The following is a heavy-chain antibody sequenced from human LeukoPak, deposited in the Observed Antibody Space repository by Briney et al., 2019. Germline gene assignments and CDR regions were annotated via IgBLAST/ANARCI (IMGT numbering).Heavy chain of an antibody. V-gene: IGHV1-2*02. CDR3: ARDGQWLVRPFDGFDY. Sequence: ASVKVSCKASRYTFTGYYMHWVRQAPGQGLEWMGWINPNSGGTNYAQKFQGRVTMTRDTSISTAYMELSRLRSDDTAVYYCARDGQWLVRPFDGFDYWGQGTLVTVSS. CDR2: INPNSGGT. D-gene: IGHD6-19*01. J-gene: IGHJ4*02. CDR1: RYTFTGYY.